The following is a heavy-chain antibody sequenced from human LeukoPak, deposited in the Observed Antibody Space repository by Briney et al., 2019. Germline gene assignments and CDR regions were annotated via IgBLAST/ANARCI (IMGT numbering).Heavy chain of an antibody. Sequence: PGRSLRLSCAASGFTFSSYAMHWVRQAPGKGLEWVAVISYDGSNKYYADSAKGRFTISRDNSKNTLYLQMNSLRAEDTAVYYCARGEGGITAAETDCWGQGTLVTVSS. J-gene: IGHJ4*02. D-gene: IGHD6-13*01. CDR3: ARGEGGITAAETDC. CDR2: ISYDGSNK. CDR1: GFTFSSYA. V-gene: IGHV3-30-3*01.